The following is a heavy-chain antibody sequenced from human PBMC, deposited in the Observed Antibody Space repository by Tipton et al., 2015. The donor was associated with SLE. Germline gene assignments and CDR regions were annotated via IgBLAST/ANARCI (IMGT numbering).Heavy chain of an antibody. CDR2: MYYTGNS. V-gene: IGHV4-59*02. CDR3: ARGVAYYFDSGAFDV. Sequence: TLSLTCTVSGGSVSSYYWGWIRQPPGKGLEWIGYMYYTGNSNYNPSLRSRVTISLDTSKNQFSLKVTSVTAADTAVYYCARGVAYYFDSGAFDVWGQGTMVTVSS. D-gene: IGHD3-22*01. J-gene: IGHJ3*01. CDR1: GGSVSSYY.